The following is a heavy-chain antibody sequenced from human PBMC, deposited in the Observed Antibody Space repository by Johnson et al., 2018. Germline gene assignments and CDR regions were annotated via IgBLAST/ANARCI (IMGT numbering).Heavy chain of an antibody. CDR3: ARDDTISYWTYGMDV. D-gene: IGHD3-9*01. CDR2: IIPNTGGT. J-gene: IGHJ6*02. CDR1: GYTFSYFY. V-gene: IGHV1-2*02. Sequence: QVRLGESGAEVKKPGASVKVSCKASGYTFSYFYLHWVRQAPGQGLEWMGWIIPNTGGTNYAHKFQGRVTMTRDTSINTAYMELSRLTSDDTAVYYCARDDTISYWTYGMDVWGQGTTVTVSS.